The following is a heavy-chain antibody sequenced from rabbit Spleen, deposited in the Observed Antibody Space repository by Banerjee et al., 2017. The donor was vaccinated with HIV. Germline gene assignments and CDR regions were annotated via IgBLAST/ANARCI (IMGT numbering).Heavy chain of an antibody. J-gene: IGHJ6*01. CDR2: IYGSGTT. D-gene: IGHD7-1*01. V-gene: IGHV1S40*01. CDR1: GFSFSSSYW. CDR3: ARALSTDNIFYHGGMDL. Sequence: QSLEESGGGLVKPGGTLTLTCKASGFSFSSSYWIFWVRQAPGKGLEWIAWIYGSGTTYYTNWAKGRFTISRTSSTTVTLQMTSLTAADTATYFCARALSTDNIFYHGGMDLWGQGTLVTVS.